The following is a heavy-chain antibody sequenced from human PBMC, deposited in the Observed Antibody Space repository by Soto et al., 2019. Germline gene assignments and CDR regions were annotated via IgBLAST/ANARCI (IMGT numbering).Heavy chain of an antibody. CDR1: GGSISSGGYY. V-gene: IGHV4-31*03. J-gene: IGHJ3*02. CDR2: IYYSGST. Sequence: SETLSLTCTVSGGSISSGGYYWSWIRQHPGKGLEWIGYIYYSGSTYYNPSLKSRVTISVDTSKNQFSLKLSSVTAADTVVYYCARDHDIAAAMVFAIWGQGTMVTVSS. D-gene: IGHD6-13*01. CDR3: ARDHDIAAAMVFAI.